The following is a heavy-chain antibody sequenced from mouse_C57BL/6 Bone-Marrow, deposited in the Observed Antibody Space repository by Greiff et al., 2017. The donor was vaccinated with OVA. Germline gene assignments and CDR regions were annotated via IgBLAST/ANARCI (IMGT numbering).Heavy chain of an antibody. V-gene: IGHV1-64*01. Sequence: QVQLQQPGAELVKPGASVKLSCKASGYTFTSYWMHWVKQRPGQGLEWIGMIHPNSGSTNYNEKFKSKATLTVDKSSSTAYMQLSSLTSEASAVYDYACRGDGYVFAYWGQGTLVTVSA. CDR1: GYTFTSYW. J-gene: IGHJ3*01. CDR2: IHPNSGST. D-gene: IGHD2-2*01. CDR3: ACRGDGYVFAY.